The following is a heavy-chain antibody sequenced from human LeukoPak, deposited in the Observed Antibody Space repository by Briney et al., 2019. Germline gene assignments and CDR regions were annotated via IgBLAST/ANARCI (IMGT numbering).Heavy chain of an antibody. CDR1: GFTMRNHW. V-gene: IGHV3-7*03. D-gene: IGHD1-26*01. J-gene: IGHJ4*02. Sequence: GGSLRLSCAASGFTMRNHWMSWVRQAPGKGLEWVADIKQDGSEIHYVDSVKGRFTISRDNAKNSLYLQMNSLRVEDTAVYYCGRDLGGRSGYWGQGTLVTVSS. CDR3: GRDLGGRSGY. CDR2: IKQDGSEI.